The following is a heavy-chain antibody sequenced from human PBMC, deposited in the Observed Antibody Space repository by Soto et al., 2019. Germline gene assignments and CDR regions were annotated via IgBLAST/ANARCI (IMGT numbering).Heavy chain of an antibody. J-gene: IGHJ5*02. D-gene: IGHD2-2*01. CDR3: ARDPCSSTSCYSNWFDP. V-gene: IGHV1-69*08. CDR1: GGTFSSYT. CDR2: IIPILGIA. Sequence: QVQLVQSGAEVKKPGSSVKVSCKASGGTFSSYTISWVRQAPGQGLEWMGRIIPILGIANYAQKFQGRVTITADKSTSTAYMELSSLRPEDTAVYYCARDPCSSTSCYSNWFDPWGQGTLVTVSS.